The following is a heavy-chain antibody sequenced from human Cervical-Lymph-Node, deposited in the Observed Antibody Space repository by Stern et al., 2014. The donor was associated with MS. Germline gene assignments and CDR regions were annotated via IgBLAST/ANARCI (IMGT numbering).Heavy chain of an antibody. CDR1: GYSFTGYD. CDR2: INPNSGGT. J-gene: IGHJ4*02. V-gene: IGHV1-2*06. Sequence: VHLVESGAEVKKPGASVKVSCKASGYSFTGYDMHWVRQAPGQGLEWMGRINPNSGGTNYEQKFEGRFTMTRDTSINTAYMELSSLRSDDTAVYYCATVGTSDYWGQGTLVTVSS. CDR3: ATVGTSDY.